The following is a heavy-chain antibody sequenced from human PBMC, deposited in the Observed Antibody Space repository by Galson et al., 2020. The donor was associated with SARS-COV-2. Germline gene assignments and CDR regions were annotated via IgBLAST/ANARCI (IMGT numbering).Heavy chain of an antibody. Sequence: GESLKISCAASGFTFSSYGMHWVRQAPGKGLEWVAVIWHDGSNQYYADSVKGRFTISRDNSKNTLYLQMNSLRAEDTAVYYCARSEHSSGWDDAFDSWGQGTMVTVSS. D-gene: IGHD6-19*01. J-gene: IGHJ3*02. CDR2: IWHDGSNQ. CDR1: GFTFSSYG. V-gene: IGHV3-33*01. CDR3: ARSEHSSGWDDAFDS.